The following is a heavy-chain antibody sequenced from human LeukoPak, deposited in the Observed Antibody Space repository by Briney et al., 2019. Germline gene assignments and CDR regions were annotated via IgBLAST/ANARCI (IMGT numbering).Heavy chain of an antibody. CDR1: GFTFSSYS. Sequence: GGSLRLSCAASGFTFSSYSMNWVRQAPGKGLEWVSSISSSSSTIYYADSVKGRFTISRDNAKNSLYLQMNSLRAEDTAVYYCARSEDYFDYWGQGTLVTVSS. CDR2: ISSSSSTI. V-gene: IGHV3-48*01. CDR3: ARSEDYFDY. J-gene: IGHJ4*02.